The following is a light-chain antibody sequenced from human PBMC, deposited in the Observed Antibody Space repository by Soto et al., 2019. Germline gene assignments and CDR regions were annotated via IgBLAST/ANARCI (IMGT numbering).Light chain of an antibody. V-gene: IGKV3-20*01. Sequence: EIVLTQSPGTLSLSPGERATLSCRASQSVSSSYLAWYQQKPGQAPRLLLYDASSRATSIPDRFSGSGSGTDFALTISRLEPEDFAVYYCQQYGSSAYTFGQGTKREIK. CDR2: DAS. CDR1: QSVSSSY. J-gene: IGKJ2*01. CDR3: QQYGSSAYT.